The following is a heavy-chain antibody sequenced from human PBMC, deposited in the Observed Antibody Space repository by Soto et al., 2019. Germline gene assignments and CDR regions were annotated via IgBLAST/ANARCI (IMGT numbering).Heavy chain of an antibody. V-gene: IGHV3-9*01. J-gene: IGHJ6*02. CDR2: ISWNSGSI. CDR1: GFTFDDYA. CDR3: ANLAAFPYGMDV. D-gene: IGHD6-25*01. Sequence: EVQLVESGGGLVQPGRSLRLSCAASGFTFDDYAMHWVRQAPGKGLEWVSGISWNSGSIGYADSVKGRFTISRDNAKNSLYLQMNSLRAEDTALYYCANLAAFPYGMDVWGQGTTVTGSS.